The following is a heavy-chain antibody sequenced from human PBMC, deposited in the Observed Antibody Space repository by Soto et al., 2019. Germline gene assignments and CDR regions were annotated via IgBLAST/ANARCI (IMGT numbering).Heavy chain of an antibody. CDR2: TYYRSKWYN. J-gene: IGHJ6*03. V-gene: IGHV6-1*01. Sequence: KQSQTLSLTCAISGDSVSSNSAAWNWIRQSPSRGLEWLGRTYYRSKWYNDYAVSVKSRITINPDTSKNQFPLQLNSVTPEDTAVYYCARDPDYSSGWYKNYYYYYMDVWGKGTTVTVSS. CDR3: ARDPDYSSGWYKNYYYYYMDV. D-gene: IGHD6-19*01. CDR1: GDSVSSNSAA.